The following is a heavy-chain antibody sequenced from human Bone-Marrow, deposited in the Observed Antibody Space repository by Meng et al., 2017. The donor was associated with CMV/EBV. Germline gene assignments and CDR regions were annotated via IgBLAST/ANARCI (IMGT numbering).Heavy chain of an antibody. J-gene: IGHJ4*02. CDR1: GFTVSSNY. CDR3: ARNRGYSYGYGFDY. Sequence: GESLKISCAASGFTVSSNYMSWVRQAPGKGLEWVSVIYSGGSTYYADSVKGRFTISRDNYKNTLYLQMNSLRAEDTAVYYRARNRGYSYGYGFDYWGRETLVTVSS. CDR2: IYSGGST. D-gene: IGHD5-18*01. V-gene: IGHV3-53*01.